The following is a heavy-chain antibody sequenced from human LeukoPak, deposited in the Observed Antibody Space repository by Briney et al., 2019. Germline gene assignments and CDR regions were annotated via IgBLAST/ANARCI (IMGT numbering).Heavy chain of an antibody. CDR3: ARVPRGYCSGGSCYTPGYFQH. Sequence: ASVKVSCKASGYTFTGYYMHWVRQAPGQGLEWMGWINPNGGGTNYAQKFQGRVTMTRETSISTAYMELSRLRSDDTAVYYCARVPRGYCSGGSCYTPGYFQHWGQGTLVTVSS. J-gene: IGHJ1*01. CDR1: GYTFTGYY. V-gene: IGHV1-2*02. D-gene: IGHD2-15*01. CDR2: INPNGGGT.